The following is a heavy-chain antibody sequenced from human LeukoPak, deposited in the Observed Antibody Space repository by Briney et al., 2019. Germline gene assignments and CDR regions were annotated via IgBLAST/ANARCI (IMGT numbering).Heavy chain of an antibody. J-gene: IGHJ6*02. Sequence: GGSLRLSCAASGFTFGNYAMSWVRQAPGKGLEWISAISGSGGNTYYADSVKGRFTISRDNSKNTLYLQMNSLRADDTAVYYCAKESVSGAYYGMDVWGQGTTVTVSS. CDR2: ISGSGGNT. D-gene: IGHD3-3*01. CDR1: GFTFGNYA. CDR3: AKESVSGAYYGMDV. V-gene: IGHV3-23*01.